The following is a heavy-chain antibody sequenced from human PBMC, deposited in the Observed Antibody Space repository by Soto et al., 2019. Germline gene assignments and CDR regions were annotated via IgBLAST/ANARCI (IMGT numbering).Heavy chain of an antibody. CDR1: GGSISSGGYY. CDR2: IYYSGST. D-gene: IGHD6-13*01. J-gene: IGHJ5*02. V-gene: IGHV4-31*03. Sequence: QVQLQESGPGLVKPSQTLSLTCTVSGGSISSGGYYWSWIRQHPGKGLEWIGYIYYSGSTYYNPSLTRRVTISVDTSKNQFSLKLSSVTAADTAVYYCASCIAAAGNWFDPWGQGTLVTVSS. CDR3: ASCIAAAGNWFDP.